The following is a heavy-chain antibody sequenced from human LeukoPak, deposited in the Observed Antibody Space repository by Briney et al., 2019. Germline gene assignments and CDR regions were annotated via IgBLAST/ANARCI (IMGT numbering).Heavy chain of an antibody. CDR3: ARAGLYSNYAYYYYYGMDV. Sequence: PSETLSLTCAVYGGSFSGYYWSWIRQPPGKGLEWIGEINHSGSTNYNPSLKSRVTISVDTSKNQFSLKLSSVTAADTAVYYCARAGLYSNYAYYYYYGMDVWGQGTTVTVSS. J-gene: IGHJ6*02. CDR2: INHSGST. V-gene: IGHV4-34*01. D-gene: IGHD4-4*01. CDR1: GGSFSGYY.